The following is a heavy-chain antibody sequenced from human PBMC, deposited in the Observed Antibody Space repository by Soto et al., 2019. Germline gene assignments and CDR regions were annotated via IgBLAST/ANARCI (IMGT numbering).Heavy chain of an antibody. Sequence: QVQLVESGGGVVQPGRSLRLSCAASGFTFSSYGMHWVRQAPGKGLEWVAVISYDGSNKYYADSVKGRFTISRDNSKNTLYLQMNSLRAEDTAVHYCAKDHIGPGGSSSPDYWGQGTLVTVSS. CDR3: AKDHIGPGGSSSPDY. V-gene: IGHV3-30*18. CDR1: GFTFSSYG. D-gene: IGHD6-6*01. J-gene: IGHJ4*02. CDR2: ISYDGSNK.